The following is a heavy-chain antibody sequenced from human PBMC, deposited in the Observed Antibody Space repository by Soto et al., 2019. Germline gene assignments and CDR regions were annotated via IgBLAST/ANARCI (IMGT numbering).Heavy chain of an antibody. D-gene: IGHD3-16*01. J-gene: IGHJ6*04. Sequence: QVQLQQSGPGLVEPSQTLSLTCAVSGGSISSYYFHWTWIPHSPGKGLEWIGYIHYTVSIMDKPSFKSRLTMAVDTTKNQFSLQLTSVTAADTAVYFCAREDDGGDRDYYVLDVWGKGTTVTVSS. CDR2: IHYTVSI. CDR1: GGSISSYYFH. CDR3: AREDDGGDRDYYVLDV. V-gene: IGHV4-30-4*08.